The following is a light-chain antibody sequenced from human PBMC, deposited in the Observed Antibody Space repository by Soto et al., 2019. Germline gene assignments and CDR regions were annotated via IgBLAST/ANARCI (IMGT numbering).Light chain of an antibody. Sequence: EIVLTQAPTTLSFSPGERATLSCRASQTVTKYLAWYQQKPGQAPRLLIYDTSNRATGIPARFSGSGSETAFTLTISGLQPDDFAVYFCQQRSNWPFTFGPGTTVDFK. J-gene: IGKJ3*01. CDR1: QTVTKY. CDR2: DTS. V-gene: IGKV3-11*01. CDR3: QQRSNWPFT.